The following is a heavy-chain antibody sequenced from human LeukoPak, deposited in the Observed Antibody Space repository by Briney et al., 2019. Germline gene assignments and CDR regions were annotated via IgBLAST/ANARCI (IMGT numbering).Heavy chain of an antibody. Sequence: QAGGSLRLSWPSAGCPFSSYWMHVVRQAARKVLGLVSRIHGDGSRINYADSVKGRFTISRDNAKNTLYLQMNSLRADDTAVYYCAGGYGFDYWGQGTLVTVSS. V-gene: IGHV3-74*01. CDR3: AGGYGFDY. CDR2: IHGDGSRI. CDR1: GCPFSSYW. J-gene: IGHJ4*02. D-gene: IGHD5-12*01.